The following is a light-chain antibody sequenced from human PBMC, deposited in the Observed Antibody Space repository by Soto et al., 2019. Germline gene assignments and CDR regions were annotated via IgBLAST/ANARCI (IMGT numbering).Light chain of an antibody. CDR2: DTS. Sequence: QTVVTQEASLIVSPGGTVTLTCASTTGAVTSGHWPHWFQQKPGQAPRTLIYDTSNRHSWTPARFSGSLLGGKAALTLSGAQPEDEAKYYCLVFYFDEGVFGGGTKLTVL. V-gene: IGLV7-46*01. CDR1: TGAVTSGHW. J-gene: IGLJ3*02. CDR3: LVFYFDEGV.